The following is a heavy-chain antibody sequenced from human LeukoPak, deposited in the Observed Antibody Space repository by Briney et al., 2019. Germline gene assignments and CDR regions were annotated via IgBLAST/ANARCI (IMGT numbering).Heavy chain of an antibody. D-gene: IGHD2-2*01. CDR2: INPNSGGT. CDR1: GYTFTGYY. V-gene: IGHV1-2*02. Sequence: ASVKVSCKASGYTFTGYYMHWVRQAPGQGLEWMGWINPNSGGTNYAQKFQGRVTMTRDTSISKAYMELSRLRSDDTAVYYCARQAAARPGPIDYWGQGTLVTVSS. CDR3: ARQAAARPGPIDY. J-gene: IGHJ4*02.